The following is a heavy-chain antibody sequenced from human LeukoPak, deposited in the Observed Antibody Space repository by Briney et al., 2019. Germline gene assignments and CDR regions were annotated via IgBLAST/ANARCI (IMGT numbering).Heavy chain of an antibody. CDR2: IYYSGST. CDR1: GGSIGSYY. V-gene: IGHV4-59*12. Sequence: PSETLSLTCTVSGGSIGSYYWSWIRQPPGKGLEWIGYIYYSGSTNYNPSLKSRVTISLDTSKNQFSLKLSSVSAADTAVYYCARNRMDVWGKGTTVTVSS. CDR3: ARNRMDV. J-gene: IGHJ6*04.